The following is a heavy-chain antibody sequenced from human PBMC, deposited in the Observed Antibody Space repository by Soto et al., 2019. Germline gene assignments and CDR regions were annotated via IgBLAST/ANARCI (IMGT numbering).Heavy chain of an antibody. CDR3: AKDYETYYYDSSGSYLDY. CDR1: GFPFSSYA. CDR2: ITNGGRT. J-gene: IGHJ4*02. D-gene: IGHD3-22*01. V-gene: IGHV3-23*01. Sequence: GGSLRLSCAASGFPFSSYAMSWVRQAPGKGLEWVSAITNGGRTYYADSVKGRFTLYRDDSKNTLYLQMNSLRAEDTAVYYCAKDYETYYYDSSGSYLDYWGQGTLVHVSS.